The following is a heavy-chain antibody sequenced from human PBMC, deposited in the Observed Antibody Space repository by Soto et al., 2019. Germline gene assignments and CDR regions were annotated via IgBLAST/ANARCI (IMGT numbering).Heavy chain of an antibody. V-gene: IGHV4-31*03. CDR1: GGSISSGGYY. J-gene: IGHJ4*02. CDR3: ARGPDIAARLIFFFDY. D-gene: IGHD6-6*01. Sequence: SETLSLTCTVSGGSISSGGYYWSWIRQHPGKGLEWIGYIYYSGSTYYNPSLKSRVTISVDTSKNQFSLKLSSVTAADTAVYYCARGPDIAARLIFFFDYWGQGTLVTVSS. CDR2: IYYSGST.